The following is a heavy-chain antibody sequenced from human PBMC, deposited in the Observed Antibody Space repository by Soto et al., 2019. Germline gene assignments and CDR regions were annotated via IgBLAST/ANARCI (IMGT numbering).Heavy chain of an antibody. CDR3: ARDPAHTYSSSREGPRIFDY. J-gene: IGHJ4*02. V-gene: IGHV1-69*13. Sequence: SVKVSCKASGGTFSSYAISWVRQAPGQGLEWMGGIIPIFGTANYAQKFQGRVTITADESTSTAYMELSSLRSEDTAVYYCARDPAHTYSSSREGPRIFDYWGQGTLVTVSS. D-gene: IGHD6-13*01. CDR2: IIPIFGTA. CDR1: GGTFSSYA.